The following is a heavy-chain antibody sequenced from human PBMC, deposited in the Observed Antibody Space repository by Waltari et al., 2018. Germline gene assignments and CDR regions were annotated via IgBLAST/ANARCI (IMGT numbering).Heavy chain of an antibody. V-gene: IGHV3-23*01. Sequence: EVQLLESGGGLVQPGGSLRLSCATSGFTFSTYAMSWVRQAPGQGLEVVSTFNGNGGGTYYADSVKGRFTISRDNSKNTLYLQMNSLRVEDTAVYFCAKDNALHWFDPWGQGTLVTVSS. D-gene: IGHD2-8*01. CDR1: GFTFSTYA. CDR3: AKDNALHWFDP. CDR2: FNGNGGGT. J-gene: IGHJ5*02.